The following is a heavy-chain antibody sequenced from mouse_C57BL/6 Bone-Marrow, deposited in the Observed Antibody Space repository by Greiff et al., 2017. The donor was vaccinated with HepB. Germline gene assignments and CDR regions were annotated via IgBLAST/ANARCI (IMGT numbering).Heavy chain of an antibody. Sequence: VHVKQSGPELVKPGASVKMSCKASGYTFTDYYMHWVKQKPGKGLEWIGEIYPGSGNTYYNEKFKGKATLTADTSSSTAYMQLSSLTSEDSAVYFCARWLLSYAMDYWGQGTSVTVSS. CDR1: YTFTDYYM. D-gene: IGHD2-3*01. CDR3: RWLLSYAMDY. V-gene: IGHV1-83*01. J-gene: IGHJ4*01. CDR2: YPGSGNTY.